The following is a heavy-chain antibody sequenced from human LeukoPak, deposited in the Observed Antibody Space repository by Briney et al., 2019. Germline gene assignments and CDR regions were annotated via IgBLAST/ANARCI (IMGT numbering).Heavy chain of an antibody. J-gene: IGHJ4*02. CDR2: IYTSGST. D-gene: IGHD3-3*01. CDR1: GGSISSYY. V-gene: IGHV4-4*07. CDR3: ARSGVYYDFWSGYYRSTYFDY. Sequence: SETLSLTCTVSGGSISSYYWSWIRQPAGKGLEWIGRIYTSGSTNYNPSLKSRVTMSVDTSKNQFSLKLSSVTAADTAVYYCARSGVYYDFWSGYYRSTYFDYWGQGTLVTVSS.